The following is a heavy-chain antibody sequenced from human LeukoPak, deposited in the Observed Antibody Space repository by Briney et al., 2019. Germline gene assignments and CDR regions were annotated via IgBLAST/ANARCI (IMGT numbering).Heavy chain of an antibody. D-gene: IGHD3-10*01. V-gene: IGHV1-69*13. CDR1: GGTFSSYA. J-gene: IGHJ3*02. CDR3: ARGSITMVRGAIQHGAFDI. Sequence: ASVKVSCKASGGTFSSYAISWVRQAPGQGLEWMGGIIPIFGTANYAQKFQGRVTITADESTSTAYMELSSLRSEDTAVYYCARGSITMVRGAIQHGAFDIWGQGTMVTVSS. CDR2: IIPIFGTA.